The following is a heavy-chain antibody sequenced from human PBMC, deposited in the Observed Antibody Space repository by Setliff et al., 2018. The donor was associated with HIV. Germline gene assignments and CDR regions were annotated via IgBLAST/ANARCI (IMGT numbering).Heavy chain of an antibody. D-gene: IGHD1-1*01. CDR1: GFTLSNTY. CDR2: LYGSGDS. Sequence: PWGSLRLSCAASGFTLSNTYMAWVRQAPGKRPEWVSTLYGSGDSYHADPVKGRFTISRDNSKNQLYLEMNNLRTVDTAVYYCARVFSPIGTLSPGFDYWGQGTLVTVSS. V-gene: IGHV3-66*01. CDR3: ARVFSPIGTLSPGFDY. J-gene: IGHJ4*02.